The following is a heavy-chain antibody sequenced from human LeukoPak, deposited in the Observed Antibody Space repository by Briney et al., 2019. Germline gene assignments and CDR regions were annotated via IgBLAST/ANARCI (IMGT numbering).Heavy chain of an antibody. V-gene: IGHV3-15*01. J-gene: IGHJ4*02. D-gene: IGHD4/OR15-4a*01. Sequence: KTGGSLRLSCAASRFTFSNAWMSWVRQAPGKGLEWVGRIKGKTDGETTDYAAPVKGRFTISRDDSKNTLYLQMNSLKTEDTAVYYCTTGAGDYGNDYWGQGTLVTVSS. CDR3: TTGAGDYGNDY. CDR2: IKGKTDGETT. CDR1: RFTFSNAW.